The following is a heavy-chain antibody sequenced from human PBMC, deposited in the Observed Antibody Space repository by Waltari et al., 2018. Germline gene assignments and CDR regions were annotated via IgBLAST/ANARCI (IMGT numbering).Heavy chain of an antibody. Sequence: QVHLRESGPGLVKPSETLFLTCNVSSDSFKTSYWAWMRKPAGMRLEWIGRIYSTGSTSHHPSLESRFTISIDTSQNQISVRLTSVTVANTAVYFCARDRIAVSGSPPVSYNWFDFWGQGTRVAVSS. V-gene: IGHV4-4*07. CDR1: SDSFKTSY. CDR3: ARDRIAVSGSPPVSYNWFDF. J-gene: IGHJ5*01. CDR2: IYSTGST. D-gene: IGHD6-19*01.